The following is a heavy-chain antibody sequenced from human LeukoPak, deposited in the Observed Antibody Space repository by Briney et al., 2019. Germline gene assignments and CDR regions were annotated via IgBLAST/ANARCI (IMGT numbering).Heavy chain of an antibody. CDR3: ARVPY. CDR2: LSPSGGNT. CDR1: GFTFTNYA. J-gene: IGHJ4*02. V-gene: IGHV3-23*01. Sequence: GASLKLSCAASGFTFTNYAMSWVRQAPGQGLELVSTLSPSGGNTDYADSVKGRFTISRDNSKNTLYLQMNSLRAEDTAVYYCARVPYWGPGSLVIVSS.